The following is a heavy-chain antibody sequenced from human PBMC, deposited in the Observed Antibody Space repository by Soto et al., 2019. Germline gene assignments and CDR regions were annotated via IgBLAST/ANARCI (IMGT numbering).Heavy chain of an antibody. CDR3: ARDSRYADSSRWFDP. Sequence: PSETLSLTCTVSGGSISSYYWSWIRQPPGKGLEWIGYIYYSGSTNYNPSLKSRVTISVDTSKNQFSLKLSSVTAADTAVYYCARDSRYADSSRWFDPWGQGTLVTVSS. J-gene: IGHJ5*02. CDR1: GGSISSYY. CDR2: IYYSGST. D-gene: IGHD3-22*01. V-gene: IGHV4-59*12.